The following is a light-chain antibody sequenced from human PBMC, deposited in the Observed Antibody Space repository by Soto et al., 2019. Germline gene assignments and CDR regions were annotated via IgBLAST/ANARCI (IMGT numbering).Light chain of an antibody. CDR2: DVT. CDR3: NSYTSSSTYV. CDR1: SSDVGGFNY. J-gene: IGLJ1*01. Sequence: QCALTQPASGSGAAGQASTISCTGTSSDVGGFNYVSWYQQHPGKAPKLMIYDVTNRPSGVSYRFSGSKSGNTASLTISGLQAEDEADYYCNSYTSSSTYVFGPGTKVTVL. V-gene: IGLV2-14*03.